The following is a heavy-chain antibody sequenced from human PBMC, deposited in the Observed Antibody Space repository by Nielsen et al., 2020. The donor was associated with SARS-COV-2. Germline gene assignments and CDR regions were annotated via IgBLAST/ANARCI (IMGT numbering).Heavy chain of an antibody. CDR2: IRSKANSYAT. J-gene: IGHJ4*02. CDR1: GFTFSGSA. Sequence: GGSLRLSCAASGFTFSGSAMHWVRQASGKGLEWVGRIRSKANSYATAYAASVKGRFTISRDDSKNTAYLQMNSLKTEDTAVYYCTRRGEILEWFVDYWGQGTLVTASS. V-gene: IGHV3-73*01. D-gene: IGHD3-3*01. CDR3: TRRGEILEWFVDY.